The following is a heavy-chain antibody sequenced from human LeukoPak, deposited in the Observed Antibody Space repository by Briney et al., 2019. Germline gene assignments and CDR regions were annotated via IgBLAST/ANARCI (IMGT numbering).Heavy chain of an antibody. V-gene: IGHV4-39*01. CDR2: IYYSGST. J-gene: IGHJ4*02. Sequence: SSETLSLTCTVSGGSISSSSYYWGWIRQPPGKGLEWIGSIYYSGSTYYNPSLKSRVTISVDTSKNQFSLKLSSVTAADTAVYYCARLSRYSGSYSLDYWGQGTLVTVSS. CDR1: GGSISSSSYY. CDR3: ARLSRYSGSYSLDY. D-gene: IGHD1-26*01.